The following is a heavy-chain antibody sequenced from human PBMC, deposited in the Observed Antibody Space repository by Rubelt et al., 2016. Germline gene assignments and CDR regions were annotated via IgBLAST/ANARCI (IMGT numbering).Heavy chain of an antibody. CDR3: ARDSNYYDSRDFDY. Sequence: KGLEWVANIKQDGSEKYYVDSVKGRFTISRDNAKNPLYLQMNSLRAEDTAVYSCARDSNYYDSRDFDYWGQGTLVTVSS. J-gene: IGHJ4*02. V-gene: IGHV3-7*03. D-gene: IGHD3-22*01. CDR2: IKQDGSEK.